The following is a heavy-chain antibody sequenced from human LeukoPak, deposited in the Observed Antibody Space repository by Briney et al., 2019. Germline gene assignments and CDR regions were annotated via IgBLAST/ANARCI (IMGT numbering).Heavy chain of an antibody. CDR3: ARCWATRCYFDY. CDR2: INHSGST. V-gene: IGHV4-34*01. D-gene: IGHD2-21*01. J-gene: IGHJ4*02. Sequence: SETLSLTCAVYGGSFSGYYWSWIRQPPGKGLEWIGEINHSGSTNYNPSLKSRVTISVDTSKNQFSLKLSSVTAADTAVYYCARCWATRCYFDYWGQGTLVTVSS. CDR1: GGSFSGYY.